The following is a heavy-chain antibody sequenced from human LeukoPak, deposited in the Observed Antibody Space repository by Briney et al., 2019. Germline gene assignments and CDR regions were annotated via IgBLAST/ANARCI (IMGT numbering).Heavy chain of an antibody. D-gene: IGHD6-19*01. J-gene: IGHJ6*03. CDR3: ARSIAVTYNNYYYMDV. CDR1: GGSISSGSYY. Sequence: SETLSLTCTVSGGSISSGSYYWSWIRQPAGKGLEWIGRIYTSGSTNYNPSLKSRVAISVDTSKNQFSLKLSSVTAADTAVYYCARSIAVTYNNYYYMDVWGKGTTVTVSS. CDR2: IYTSGST. V-gene: IGHV4-61*02.